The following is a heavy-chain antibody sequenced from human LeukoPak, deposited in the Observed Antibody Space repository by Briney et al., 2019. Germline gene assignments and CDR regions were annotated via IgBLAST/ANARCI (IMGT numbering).Heavy chain of an antibody. CDR1: GFTFNNNA. CDR2: INGGGDAT. V-gene: IGHV3-23*01. J-gene: IGHJ3*01. Sequence: GGSLRLSCAASGFTFNNNAMSWVRQAPGKGLEWVSAINGGGDATEYADSVKGRFTISRDNSKNTLYLQMNSLRPDDTAVYYCARCTASCYANAFDVWGQGTLLTVSS. CDR3: ARCTASCYANAFDV. D-gene: IGHD2-2*01.